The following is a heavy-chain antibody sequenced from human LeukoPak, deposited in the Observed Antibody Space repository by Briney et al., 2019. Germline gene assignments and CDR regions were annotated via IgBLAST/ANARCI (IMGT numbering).Heavy chain of an antibody. CDR3: AGGLNCDY. V-gene: IGHV3-66*02. J-gene: IGHJ4*02. CDR1: GFTVSSNY. Sequence: GGSLRLXCAASGFTVSSNYMSWVRQALGKGLEWVSVIYSGGSTYYADSVKGRFTISRDNSKNTLYLQMNSLRAEDTAVYYCAGGLNCDYWGQGTLVTVSS. CDR2: IYSGGST. D-gene: IGHD1-26*01.